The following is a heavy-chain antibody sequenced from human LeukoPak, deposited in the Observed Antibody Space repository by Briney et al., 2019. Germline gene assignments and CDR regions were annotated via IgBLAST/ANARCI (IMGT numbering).Heavy chain of an antibody. J-gene: IGHJ4*02. Sequence: SETLSLTCAVYGGSFSGYYWSWIRQPPGKGLEWIGEISHSGSTNYNPSLKSRVTISVDTSKNQFSLKLSSVTAADTAVYYCRGTPSNFDYWGQGTLVTVSS. CDR1: GGSFSGYY. V-gene: IGHV4-34*01. D-gene: IGHD3-16*01. CDR2: ISHSGST. CDR3: RGTPSNFDY.